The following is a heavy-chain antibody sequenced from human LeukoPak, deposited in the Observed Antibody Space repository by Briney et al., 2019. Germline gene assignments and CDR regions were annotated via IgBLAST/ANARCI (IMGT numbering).Heavy chain of an antibody. CDR2: ISGSGGST. Sequence: GGSLRLSCAASGFTFSSYAMSWVRQAPGKGLEWVSAISGSGGSTYYADSVKGRFTISRDNSKNTLYLQMNSLRAADTAVYYCAKALYSSGWYESGYYYYGMDVWGQGTTVTVSS. CDR3: AKALYSSGWYESGYYYYGMDV. J-gene: IGHJ6*02. CDR1: GFTFSSYA. D-gene: IGHD6-19*01. V-gene: IGHV3-23*01.